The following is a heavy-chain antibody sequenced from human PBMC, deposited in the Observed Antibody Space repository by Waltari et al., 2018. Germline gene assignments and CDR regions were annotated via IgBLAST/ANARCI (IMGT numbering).Heavy chain of an antibody. D-gene: IGHD2-8*01. CDR1: GYTFTGYT. Sequence: QVQLVQSGAEVKKPGASVKVSCKAYGYTFTGYTIHWVRQAPGQGLEWMGWINADNGNTKYSQKFQGRVTITRDTSANTADMELSSLRSEDTAVYYCARAYCINGVCYSGYYFDYWGQGTLVTVSS. CDR3: ARAYCINGVCYSGYYFDY. J-gene: IGHJ4*02. CDR2: INADNGNT. V-gene: IGHV1-3*01.